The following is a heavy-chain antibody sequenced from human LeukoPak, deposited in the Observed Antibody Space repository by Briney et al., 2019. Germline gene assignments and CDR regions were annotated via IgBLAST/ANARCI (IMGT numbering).Heavy chain of an antibody. CDR3: ARRDQDTAMVTNFDY. CDR1: EYSFTSYW. D-gene: IGHD5-18*01. CDR2: IYPGDSDT. V-gene: IGHV5-51*01. J-gene: IGHJ4*02. Sequence: GESLKISCKGSEYSFTSYWIGWVRQMPGKGLEWMGIIYPGDSDTRYSPSFQGQVTISADKSISTAYLQWSSLRASDTAMYYCARRDQDTAMVTNFDYWGQGTLVTVSS.